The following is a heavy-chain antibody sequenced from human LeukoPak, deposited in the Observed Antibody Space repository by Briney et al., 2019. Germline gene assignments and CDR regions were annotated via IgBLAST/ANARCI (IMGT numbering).Heavy chain of an antibody. CDR1: GFTFSNAW. CDR2: IKSKTDGGTT. J-gene: IGHJ5*02. V-gene: IGHV3-15*05. D-gene: IGHD6-13*01. CDR3: VKGGSSTWSWFDP. Sequence: KPGGSLRLSCAASGFTFSNAWMSWVRQAPGKGLEWVGRIKSKTDGGTTDYAAPVKGRFTISRDNSKNTLYLQMSSLRAEDTAVYYCVKGGSSTWSWFDPWGQGTLVTVSS.